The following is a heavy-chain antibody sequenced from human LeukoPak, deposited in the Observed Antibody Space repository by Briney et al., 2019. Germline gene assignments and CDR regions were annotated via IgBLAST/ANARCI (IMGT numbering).Heavy chain of an antibody. CDR2: INHSGST. CDR1: GGSFSGYY. D-gene: IGHD3-10*02. V-gene: IGHV4-34*01. CDR3: ARVHVPPGYYFDY. Sequence: PETLSLTCAVYGGSFSGYYWSWIRQPPGKGLEWIGEINHSGSTNYNPSLKSRVTISVDTSKNQFSLKLSSVTAADTAVYYCARVHVPPGYYFDYWGQGTLVTVSS. J-gene: IGHJ4*02.